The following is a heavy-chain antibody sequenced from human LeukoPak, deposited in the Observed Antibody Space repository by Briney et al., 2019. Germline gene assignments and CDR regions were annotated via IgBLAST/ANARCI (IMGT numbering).Heavy chain of an antibody. CDR1: GYTFTSYA. CDR2: INAGNGNT. Sequence: GASVKVSCKASGYTFTSYAMHWVRQAPGQRLEWMGWINAGNGNTKYSQKFQGRVTITRDTSASTAYMELSSLRSEDTAVYYCARGGYYGDYSFYFDYWGQGTLVTVSS. CDR3: ARGGYYGDYSFYFDY. J-gene: IGHJ4*02. D-gene: IGHD4-17*01. V-gene: IGHV1-3*01.